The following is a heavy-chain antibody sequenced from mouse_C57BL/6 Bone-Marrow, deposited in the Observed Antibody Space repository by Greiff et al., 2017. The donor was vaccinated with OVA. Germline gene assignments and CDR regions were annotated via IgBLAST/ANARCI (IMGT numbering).Heavy chain of an antibody. D-gene: IGHD2-1*01. Sequence: EVQLQQSGPELVKPGASVKISCKASGYTFTDYYMNWVKQSHGKSLEWIGDINPNNGGTSYNQKFKGKATLTVDKSSSTAYMELRSLTSEDSAVYYCARSIYYGNYEGAWFAYWGQGTLVTVSA. CDR2: INPNNGGT. V-gene: IGHV1-26*01. CDR1: GYTFTDYY. CDR3: ARSIYYGNYEGAWFAY. J-gene: IGHJ3*01.